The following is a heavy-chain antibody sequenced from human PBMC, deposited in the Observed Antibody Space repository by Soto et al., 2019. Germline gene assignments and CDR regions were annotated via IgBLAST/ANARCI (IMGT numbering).Heavy chain of an antibody. V-gene: IGHV4-31*03. CDR3: ARESYYYDSSALDY. D-gene: IGHD3-22*01. Sequence: TLSLTCTVSGGSISSGGYYWSWIRQHPGKGLEWIGYIYYSGSTYYNPSLKSRVTISVDTSKNQFSLKLSSVTAADTAVYYCARESYYYDSSALDYWGQGTLVTVSS. J-gene: IGHJ4*02. CDR2: IYYSGST. CDR1: GGSISSGGYY.